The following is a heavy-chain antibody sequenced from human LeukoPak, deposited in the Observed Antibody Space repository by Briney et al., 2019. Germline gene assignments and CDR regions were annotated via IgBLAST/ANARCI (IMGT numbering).Heavy chain of an antibody. J-gene: IGHJ4*02. V-gene: IGHV4-34*01. CDR2: INHSGST. D-gene: IGHD2-15*01. CDR1: GGSFSGYY. CDR3: ARVGRLYCSGGSCYSGQRPNYGDSKRPFDY. Sequence: SETLSLTCAVYGGSFSGYYWSWIRQPPGKGLECIGEINHSGSTNYNPSLKSRVTISVDTSKNQFSLKLSSVTAADTAVYYCARVGRLYCSGGSCYSGQRPNYGDSKRPFDYWGQGTLVTVSS.